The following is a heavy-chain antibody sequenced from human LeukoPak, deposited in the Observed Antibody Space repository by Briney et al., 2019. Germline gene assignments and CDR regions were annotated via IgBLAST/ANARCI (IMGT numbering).Heavy chain of an antibody. D-gene: IGHD2-21*02. V-gene: IGHV1-2*02. CDR3: VLSPVVVTAMD. J-gene: IGHJ4*02. CDR2: LNPNSGDT. Sequence: ASVRVSCKASGYTFTDYYMHWVRQAPGQGLEWMGWLNPNSGDTNYAQKFQGRVTMTRDTSISTAYMELTSLRSDDTAVYYCVLSPVVVTAMDWGQGTLVTVSS. CDR1: GYTFTDYY.